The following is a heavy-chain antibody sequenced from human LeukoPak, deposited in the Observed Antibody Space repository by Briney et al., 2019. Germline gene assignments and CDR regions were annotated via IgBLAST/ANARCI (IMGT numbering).Heavy chain of an antibody. J-gene: IGHJ4*02. CDR1: GASISSYY. D-gene: IGHD1-26*01. V-gene: IGHV4-34*01. Sequence: SETLSLTCTVSGASISSYYWSWIRQPPGKGLEWIGEIKHSGSTNYNPSLKSRVTISVDTSKNQFSLKLSSVTAADTAVYYCATVAGDSGNYLSYYFDYWGQGTLVTVSS. CDR3: ATVAGDSGNYLSYYFDY. CDR2: IKHSGST.